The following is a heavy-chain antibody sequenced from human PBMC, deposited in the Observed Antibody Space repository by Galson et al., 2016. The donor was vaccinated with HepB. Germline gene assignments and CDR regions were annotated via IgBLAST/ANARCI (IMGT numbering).Heavy chain of an antibody. J-gene: IGHJ3*01. Sequence: SLRLSCAASGFAFSSSGINWVRQAPGKGLQWISYISTTIRTIYYADSVMGRFTISRDNAKNSVYLQMNSLRADDTAVYYCARELVRSAFDLWGQGTMVTVSS. CDR3: ARELVRSAFDL. D-gene: IGHD6-6*01. CDR1: GFAFSSSG. CDR2: ISTTIRTI. V-gene: IGHV3-48*01.